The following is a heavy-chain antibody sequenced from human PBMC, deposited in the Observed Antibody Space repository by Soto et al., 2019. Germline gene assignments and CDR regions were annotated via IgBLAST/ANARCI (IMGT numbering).Heavy chain of an antibody. V-gene: IGHV4-39*01. Sequence: AAETLSLSCTVSGGSISTGSGYWCCIRHPPGKGLDWIGSSYYSGSTYYNPSLKSRVTISVDTSKNQFSLKLSSVTAADTAVYYCASPKIAFYNRFAPWGQGTLVTVS. CDR3: ASPKIAFYNRFAP. CDR1: GGSISTGSGY. CDR2: SYYSGST. D-gene: IGHD3-3*02. J-gene: IGHJ5*02.